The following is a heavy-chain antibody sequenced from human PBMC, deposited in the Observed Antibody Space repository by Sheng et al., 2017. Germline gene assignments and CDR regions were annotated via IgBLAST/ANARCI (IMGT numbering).Heavy chain of an antibody. CDR3: AKDITMIVVVTEIGDY. V-gene: IGHV3-23*01. Sequence: EVQLLESGGGLVQPGGSLRLSCAASGFTFSSYAMSWVRQAPGKGLEWVSAISGSGGSTYYADSVKGRFTISRDNSKNTLYLQMNSLRAEDTAVYYCAKDITMIVVVTEIGDYWGQGTLVTVSS. CDR1: GFTFSSYA. CDR2: ISGSGGST. J-gene: IGHJ4*02. D-gene: IGHD3-22*01.